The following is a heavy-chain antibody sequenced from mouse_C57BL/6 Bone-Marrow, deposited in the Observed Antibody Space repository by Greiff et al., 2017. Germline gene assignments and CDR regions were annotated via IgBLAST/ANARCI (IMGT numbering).Heavy chain of an antibody. Sequence: EVKLVESGGDLVKPGGSLKLSCAASGFTFSSYGMSWVRQTPDKRLEWVATISSGGSYTYYPDSVKGRFTISRDKAKNTLYLQMSSLKSEDTAMYYCARHGNYVPYYAMDYWGQGTSVTVSS. CDR1: GFTFSSYG. V-gene: IGHV5-6*01. CDR3: ARHGNYVPYYAMDY. CDR2: ISSGGSYT. J-gene: IGHJ4*01. D-gene: IGHD1-1*01.